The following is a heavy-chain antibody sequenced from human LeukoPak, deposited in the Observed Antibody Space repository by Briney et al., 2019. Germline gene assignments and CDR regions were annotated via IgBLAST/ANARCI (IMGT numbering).Heavy chain of an antibody. CDR3: ARSSSSWPLFDY. Sequence: GASVKVSCKASGGTFSSYAISWVRQAPGQGLEWMGRIIPILGIANYAQKSQGRVTITADKSTSTAYMELSSLRSEDTAVYYCARSSSSWPLFDYWGQGTLVTVSS. CDR2: IIPILGIA. CDR1: GGTFSSYA. J-gene: IGHJ4*02. D-gene: IGHD6-13*01. V-gene: IGHV1-69*04.